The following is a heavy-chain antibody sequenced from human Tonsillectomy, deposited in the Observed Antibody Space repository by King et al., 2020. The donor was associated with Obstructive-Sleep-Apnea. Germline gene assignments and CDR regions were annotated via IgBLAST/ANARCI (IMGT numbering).Heavy chain of an antibody. V-gene: IGHV3-30*04. CDR2: ISYDGNNQ. Sequence: VQLVESGGGVVQPGRSLRLSCAASGFTFSSYAMHWVRQAPGKGLEWVAVISYDGNNQYYADSVKGRFTISRDNSKNTLFLQVNSLRVEDTALYYCARHPWLVQQVAPYFYYFCPGALVTVSS. D-gene: IGHD6-19*01. CDR3: ARHPWLVQQVAPYFYY. CDR1: GFTFSSYA. J-gene: IGHJ4*01.